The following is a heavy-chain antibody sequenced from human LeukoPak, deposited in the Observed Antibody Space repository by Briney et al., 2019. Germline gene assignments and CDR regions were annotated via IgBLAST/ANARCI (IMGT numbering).Heavy chain of an antibody. D-gene: IGHD3-10*01. Sequence: GGSLRLSCVGSGFIFSNYGIHWVRQAPGKGLVWVAFIRNGGTNKYCADSVRDRFTIFKDNSKRSLYLQMNRLRPEDTAVYYCAKSRASTAVPDAFDVWGQGTVVTVSS. CDR1: GFIFSNYG. CDR3: AKSRASTAVPDAFDV. V-gene: IGHV3-30*02. CDR2: IRNGGTNK. J-gene: IGHJ3*01.